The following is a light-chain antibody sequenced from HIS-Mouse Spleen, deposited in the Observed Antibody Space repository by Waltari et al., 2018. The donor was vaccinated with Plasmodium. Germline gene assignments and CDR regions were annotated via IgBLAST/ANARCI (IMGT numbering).Light chain of an antibody. CDR1: SGINVGTYR. CDR3: MIWHSSAWV. CDR2: YKSDSDK. V-gene: IGLV5-45*03. J-gene: IGLJ3*02. Sequence: QAVLTQPSSLSASPGASASLTCTLRSGINVGTYRIYWYQQKPGSPPQYLLMYKSDSDKQKGSGVPSRFSGSKDASANAGILLISGLQSEDEADYYCMIWHSSAWVFGGGTKLTVL.